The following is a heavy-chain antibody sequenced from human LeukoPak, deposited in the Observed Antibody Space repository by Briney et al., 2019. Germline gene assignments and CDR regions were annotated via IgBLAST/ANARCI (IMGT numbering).Heavy chain of an antibody. Sequence: GGSVRLSCAASGFTFSSYAMHWVRQAPGKGLEWVAVISYDGSNKYYADSVKGRFTISRDNSKNTLYLQMNSLRAEDTAVYYCARPIAAAGSHFDYWGQGTLVTVSS. D-gene: IGHD6-13*01. CDR1: GFTFSSYA. J-gene: IGHJ4*02. CDR3: ARPIAAAGSHFDY. CDR2: ISYDGSNK. V-gene: IGHV3-30-3*01.